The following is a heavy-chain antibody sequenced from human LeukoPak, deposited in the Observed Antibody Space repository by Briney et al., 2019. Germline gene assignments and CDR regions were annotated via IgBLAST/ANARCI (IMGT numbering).Heavy chain of an antibody. CDR1: GFTFSSDG. V-gene: IGHV3-33*01. J-gene: IGHJ4*02. D-gene: IGHD3-9*01. CDR3: QAEDGIRDFDWFFDY. Sequence: GGSLRLFCAASGFTFSSDGMHWVRHVPGSVLEWSAVIWYDGSNKYCADSVKGRFTISRDNSKTTLYLQMISLRDEDMAVFFFQAEDGIRDFDWFFDYWGQGTLVTVSS. CDR2: IWYDGSNK.